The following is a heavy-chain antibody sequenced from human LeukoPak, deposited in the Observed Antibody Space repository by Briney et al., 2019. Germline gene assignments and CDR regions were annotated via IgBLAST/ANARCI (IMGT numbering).Heavy chain of an antibody. CDR2: INTDGSST. Sequence: PGRSLRLSCAASGFTFSSYGMHWVRQAPGKGLEWVSRINTDGSSTSYADSVKGRFTISRDNAKNTLYLQMNSLRAEDTAVYYCARESGIAAALDLWGQGTLVTVSS. D-gene: IGHD6-13*01. CDR3: ARESGIAAALDL. V-gene: IGHV3-74*01. CDR1: GFTFSSYG. J-gene: IGHJ5*02.